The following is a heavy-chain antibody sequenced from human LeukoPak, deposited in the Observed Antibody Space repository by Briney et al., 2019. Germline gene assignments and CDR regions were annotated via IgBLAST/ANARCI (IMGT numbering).Heavy chain of an antibody. D-gene: IGHD3-3*01. J-gene: IGHJ6*03. CDR1: GFTFSSYE. CDR3: ARDRYCDFWSGYYTNDQSRYYYYYMDV. CDR2: ISSSGSTI. Sequence: GGSLRLSCAASGFTFSSYEMNWVRQAPGKGLEWVSYISSSGSTIYYADSVKGRFTISRDNAKNSLYLQMNSLRAEGTAVYYCARDRYCDFWSGYYTNDQSRYYYYYMDVWGKGTTVTVSS. V-gene: IGHV3-48*03.